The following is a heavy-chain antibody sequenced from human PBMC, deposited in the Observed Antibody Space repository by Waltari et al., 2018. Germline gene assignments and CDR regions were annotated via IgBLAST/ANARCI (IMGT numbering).Heavy chain of an antibody. Sequence: QVQLQESGPGLVKPSETLSLPSTVSGGSISTYYWNWIRQPPGKGLERIGSISYSGSTNYNPSLKSRVTISVDTSKNQFSMRLTSVTAADTAVYYCARQGGYSSPFNYWGQGTLVTVSS. V-gene: IGHV4-59*08. CDR1: GGSISTYY. CDR3: ARQGGYSSPFNY. CDR2: ISYSGST. J-gene: IGHJ4*02. D-gene: IGHD5-18*01.